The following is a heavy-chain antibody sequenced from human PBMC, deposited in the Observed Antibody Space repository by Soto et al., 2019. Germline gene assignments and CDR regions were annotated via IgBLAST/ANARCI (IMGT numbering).Heavy chain of an antibody. CDR2: IYWDDSK. Sequence: QITLKESGPTLVRPTQTLTLTCAFSGFSLSTSGVGVGWIRQPPGKALEWLAVIYWDDSKHYSPSLRSRLTITKDTSKNQVVLTMTNMDPMDTGTHYCAHKGPEDWPLDYWGQGTLVTVSS. CDR3: AHKGPEDWPLDY. J-gene: IGHJ4*02. CDR1: GFSLSTSGVG. V-gene: IGHV2-5*02. D-gene: IGHD3-9*01.